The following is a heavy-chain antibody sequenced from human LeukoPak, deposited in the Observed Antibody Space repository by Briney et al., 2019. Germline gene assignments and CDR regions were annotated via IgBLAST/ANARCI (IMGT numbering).Heavy chain of an antibody. D-gene: IGHD5-18*01. V-gene: IGHV4-59*01. J-gene: IGHJ5*02. CDR2: IYYTGST. CDR1: GGSIISYY. CDR3: ARDGRGYSYGVGFDP. Sequence: SETLSLTCTVSGGSIISYYRTWIRQPPGKGLEWIGYIYYTGSTKYNPSLKSRVTISVDTSKNQFSLKLSSVTAADTAVYYCARDGRGYSYGVGFDPWGQGTLVTVSS.